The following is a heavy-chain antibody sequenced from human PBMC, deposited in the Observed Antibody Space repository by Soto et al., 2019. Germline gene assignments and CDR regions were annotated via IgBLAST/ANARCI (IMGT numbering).Heavy chain of an antibody. V-gene: IGHV6-1*01. CDR3: ARVPFISVTAARDFQH. Sequence: KQSQTLSLTCAISGDSVSSNSAAWNWIRQSPSRGLEWLGRTYYRSKWYNDYALSVKSRITIKPDTSKNQFSLQLNSVTPEDTAVYYCARVPFISVTAARDFQHWGQGTLVTVSS. CDR1: GDSVSSNSAA. J-gene: IGHJ1*01. D-gene: IGHD6-19*01. CDR2: TYYRSKWYN.